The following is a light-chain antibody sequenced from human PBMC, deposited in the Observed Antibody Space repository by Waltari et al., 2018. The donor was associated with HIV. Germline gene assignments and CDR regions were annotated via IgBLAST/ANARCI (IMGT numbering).Light chain of an antibody. Sequence: QSVLTQPPSVSGAPGQRVTISCTGSSSNIGAGYHVHWYQQLPGTAPKLLIYGTSNRPSGVPDRFSGSKSGTSASLAITGLQAEDEADYHCQSHDSSLSGYVCGTGTKVTVL. CDR3: QSHDSSLSGYV. J-gene: IGLJ1*01. CDR2: GTS. V-gene: IGLV1-40*01. CDR1: SSNIGAGYH.